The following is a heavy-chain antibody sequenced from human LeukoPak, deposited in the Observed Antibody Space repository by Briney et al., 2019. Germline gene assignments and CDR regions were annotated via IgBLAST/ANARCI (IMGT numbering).Heavy chain of an antibody. Sequence: GGSLRLSCAASGFTFSSYTMHWVRQAPGKGLEWVAVILYDGSNKYYADSVKGRFTVSRDNSKNTLYLQMNSLRVEDTAVYYCAREGHDSGSSYDYWGRGTLLTVSS. CDR1: GFTFSSYT. V-gene: IGHV3-30*04. D-gene: IGHD3-10*01. CDR2: ILYDGSNK. J-gene: IGHJ4*02. CDR3: AREGHDSGSSYDY.